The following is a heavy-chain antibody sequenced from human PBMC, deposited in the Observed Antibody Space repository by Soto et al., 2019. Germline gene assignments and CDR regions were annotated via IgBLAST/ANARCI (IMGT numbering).Heavy chain of an antibody. CDR1: GYTFTGYY. CDR2: INPNSGGT. Sequence: LVKVSCKASGYTFTGYYMHWVRQAPGQGLEWMGWINPNSGGTNYAQKFQGRVTMTRDTSISTAYMELSRLRSDDTAVYYCARVIEAKLQYYYGMDVWGQGTTVTVSS. V-gene: IGHV1-2*02. CDR3: ARVIEAKLQYYYGMDV. J-gene: IGHJ6*02. D-gene: IGHD1-26*01.